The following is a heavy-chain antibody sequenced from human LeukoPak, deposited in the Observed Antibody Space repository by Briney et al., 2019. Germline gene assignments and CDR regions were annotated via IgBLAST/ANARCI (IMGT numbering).Heavy chain of an antibody. V-gene: IGHV3-23*01. CDR3: ARDHIVVVPGDGMDV. D-gene: IGHD2-21*01. CDR1: GFTFSNYA. J-gene: IGHJ6*02. Sequence: SGGSLRLSCEASGFTFSNYAMSWVRQAPGKGLEWVSGISWNSGSIGYADSVKGRFTISRDNSKNTLYLQMNSLRAEDTAVYYCARDHIVVVPGDGMDVWGQGTTVTVSS. CDR2: ISWNSGSI.